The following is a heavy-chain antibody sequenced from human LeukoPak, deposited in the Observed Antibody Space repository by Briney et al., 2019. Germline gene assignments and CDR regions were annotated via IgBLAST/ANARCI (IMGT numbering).Heavy chain of an antibody. CDR3: ARAGVAGTQYFQH. Sequence: SSETLSLTCTVSGGSISSYYWSWIRQPPGKGLEWIGYIYYSGSTNYNPSLKSRVTISVNTSKNQFSLKLSSVTAAGTAVYYCARAGVAGTQYFQHWGQGTLVTVSS. CDR1: GGSISSYY. D-gene: IGHD6-19*01. CDR2: IYYSGST. V-gene: IGHV4-59*12. J-gene: IGHJ1*01.